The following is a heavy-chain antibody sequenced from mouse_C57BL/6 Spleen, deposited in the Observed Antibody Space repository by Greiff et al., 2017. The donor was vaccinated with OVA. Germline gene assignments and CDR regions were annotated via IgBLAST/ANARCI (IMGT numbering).Heavy chain of an antibody. Sequence: QVQLQQSGAELMKPGASVKLSCKATGYTFTGYWIEWVKQRPGHGLEWIGEILPVSGSTNYNEKFKGKATFTADTSYNTAYMQRSSLTTEDSAIYYCARWVNDYPLFDYWGQGTTLTVSS. CDR1: GYTFTGYW. CDR3: ARWVNDYPLFDY. D-gene: IGHD2-4*01. V-gene: IGHV1-9*01. J-gene: IGHJ2*01. CDR2: ILPVSGST.